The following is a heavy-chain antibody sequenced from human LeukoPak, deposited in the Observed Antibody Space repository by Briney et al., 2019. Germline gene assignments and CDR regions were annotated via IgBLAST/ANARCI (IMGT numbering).Heavy chain of an antibody. J-gene: IGHJ4*02. V-gene: IGHV4-30-4*01. CDR1: GGSISSGDYY. CDR3: ARDRIVGATDY. D-gene: IGHD1-26*01. CDR2: IYYSGST. Sequence: PSETLSLTCTVSGGSISSGDYYWSWLRQPPGKGLEWIGYIYYSGSTYYNPSLKSRVTISVDTSKNQFSLKLSSVTAADTAVYYCARDRIVGATDYWGQGTLVTVSS.